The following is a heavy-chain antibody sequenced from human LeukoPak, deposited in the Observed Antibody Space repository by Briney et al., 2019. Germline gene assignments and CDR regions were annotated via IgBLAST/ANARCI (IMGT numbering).Heavy chain of an antibody. Sequence: SETLSLTCTVSGGSTRNYFWNWLRQPPGKGLEWIGYIYFGGTTYYNPSLKSRVTISVDTSKNQFSLKLSSVTAADTAVYYCARADYGGNSAAFDIWGQGTMVTVSS. CDR3: ARADYGGNSAAFDI. CDR2: IYFGGTT. CDR1: GGSTRNYF. D-gene: IGHD4-23*01. V-gene: IGHV4-59*01. J-gene: IGHJ3*02.